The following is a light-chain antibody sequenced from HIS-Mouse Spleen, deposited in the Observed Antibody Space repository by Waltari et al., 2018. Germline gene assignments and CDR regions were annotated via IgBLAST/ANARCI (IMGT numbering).Light chain of an antibody. V-gene: IGLV2-14*03. CDR1: SSDVGGYNY. J-gene: IGLJ3*02. Sequence: VSGSPGQSITISCTGTSSDVGGYNYVSWYQQHPGKAPKLMIYDVSNRPSGVSNRFSGSKSGNTASLTISGLQAEDEADYYCSSYTSSSTWVFGGGTKLTVL. CDR2: DVS. CDR3: SSYTSSSTWV.